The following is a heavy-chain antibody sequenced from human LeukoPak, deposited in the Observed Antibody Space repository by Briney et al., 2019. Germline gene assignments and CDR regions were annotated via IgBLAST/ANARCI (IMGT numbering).Heavy chain of an antibody. D-gene: IGHD6-13*01. CDR2: INPNSGGT. CDR1: GYTFTGYY. Sequence: ASVKVSCKASGYTFTGYYMHWVRQAPGQGIEWMGWINPNSGGTNYAQKFQGRVTMTRDTSISTAYMELSRLRSDDTAVYYCAREEYSSSNWFDPWGQGTLVTVSS. V-gene: IGHV1-2*02. J-gene: IGHJ5*02. CDR3: AREEYSSSNWFDP.